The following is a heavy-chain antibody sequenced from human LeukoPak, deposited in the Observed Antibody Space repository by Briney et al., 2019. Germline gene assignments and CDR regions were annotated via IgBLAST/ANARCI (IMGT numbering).Heavy chain of an antibody. J-gene: IGHJ4*02. Sequence: GGSLRLSCVASGFTFSNYGMSWVRQAPGKGLEWVSAISGSGSSTYYADSVKGRFTISRDNSKNTLYLQMNSLRAEDTAVYYCAKKNPRLVADYWGQGTLVTVSS. CDR2: ISGSGSST. CDR1: GFTFSNYG. V-gene: IGHV3-23*01. CDR3: AKKNPRLVADY. D-gene: IGHD3-9*01.